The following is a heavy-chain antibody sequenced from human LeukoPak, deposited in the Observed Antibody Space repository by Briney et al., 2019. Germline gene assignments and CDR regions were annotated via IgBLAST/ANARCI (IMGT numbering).Heavy chain of an antibody. Sequence: GGSLRLSCAASGFTFSRFSMHWVRQVPGKGLVWVSRISADGSSTNYADSVKGRFTISRDNSKNMLYLQMNSLRAEDTAVYYCATWYSSSVDYWGQGTLVTVSS. CDR2: ISADGSST. CDR3: ATWYSSSVDY. D-gene: IGHD6-13*01. CDR1: GFTFSRFS. V-gene: IGHV3-74*01. J-gene: IGHJ4*02.